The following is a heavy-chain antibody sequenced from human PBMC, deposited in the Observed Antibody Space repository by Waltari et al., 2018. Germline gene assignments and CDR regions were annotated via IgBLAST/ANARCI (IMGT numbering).Heavy chain of an antibody. CDR2: ISGSGGST. CDR3: AKDRGLEFDSSGYYYDY. V-gene: IGHV3-23*01. Sequence: EVQLLESGGGLVQPGGSLRLSCAASGFTFSSYAMSWVRQATGRGLEWVSAISGSGGSTYYADYVKGRFTISRDNSKNTRYLQMNSLRAEDTAVYYCAKDRGLEFDSSGYYYDYWGQGTLVTVSS. CDR1: GFTFSSYA. J-gene: IGHJ4*02. D-gene: IGHD3-22*01.